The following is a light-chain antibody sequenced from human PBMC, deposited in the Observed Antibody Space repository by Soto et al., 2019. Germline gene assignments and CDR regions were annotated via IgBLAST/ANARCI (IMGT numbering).Light chain of an antibody. J-gene: IGLJ2*01. Sequence: QAVVTQPPSASGTPGQRVTISCSGSSPNIGSNTVNWYQQLPGTAPKLLIYSNNQRPSGVPDRFSGSKSGTSASLAISGLQSEDEADYYCAAWDDSLNGLFGGGTKVTVL. CDR2: SNN. V-gene: IGLV1-44*01. CDR1: SPNIGSNT. CDR3: AAWDDSLNGL.